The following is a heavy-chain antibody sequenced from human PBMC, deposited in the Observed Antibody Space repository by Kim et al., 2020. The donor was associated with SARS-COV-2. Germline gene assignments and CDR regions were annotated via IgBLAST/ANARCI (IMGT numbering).Heavy chain of an antibody. CDR3: AKGVINSGFDY. CDR2: ISRDGTRT. V-gene: IGHV3-23*01. D-gene: IGHD1-26*01. CDR1: GFTFSTSP. Sequence: GGSLRLSCVASGFTFSTSPMGWVRQAPGKGLEWVSRISRDGTRTYYADSVKGRVTMSSDKSKNMLYLHMNSLRVEDTAVNYCAKGVINSGFDYWGQGT. J-gene: IGHJ4*02.